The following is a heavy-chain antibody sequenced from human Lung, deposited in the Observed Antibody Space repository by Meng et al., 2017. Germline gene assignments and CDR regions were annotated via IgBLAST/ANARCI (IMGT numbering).Heavy chain of an antibody. CDR3: ASWIYSCGWQ. D-gene: IGHD6-19*01. CDR2: IYHGADT. V-gene: IGHV4-4*03. Sequence: VHRPCSRPGRGKPQWPVYVPCVVSGGSIGSSAWWSWVRQPPGKGLECIGDIYHGADTNYIPSLKSRVTKAIDRSKNQFSLKLSSVTAADTAVYYCASWIYSCGWQWGQGTLVTVSS. J-gene: IGHJ4*02. CDR1: GGSIGSSAW.